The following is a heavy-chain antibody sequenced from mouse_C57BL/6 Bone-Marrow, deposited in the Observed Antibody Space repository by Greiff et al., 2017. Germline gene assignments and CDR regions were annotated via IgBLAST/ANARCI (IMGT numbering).Heavy chain of an antibody. CDR3: TREGLYGSSPNWYFDV. D-gene: IGHD1-1*01. CDR2: ISSGGDYI. V-gene: IGHV5-9-1*02. Sequence: EVKLVESGEGLVKPGGSLKLSCAASGFTFSSYAMSWVRQTPEKRLEWVAYISSGGDYIYYADTVKGRFTISRANARNTLYLQMSSLTSEDTAMYYCTREGLYGSSPNWYFDVWGTGTTVTVSS. J-gene: IGHJ1*03. CDR1: GFTFSSYA.